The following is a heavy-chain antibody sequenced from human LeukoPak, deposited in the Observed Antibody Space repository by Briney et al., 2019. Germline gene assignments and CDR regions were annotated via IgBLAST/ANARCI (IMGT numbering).Heavy chain of an antibody. V-gene: IGHV4-39*07. D-gene: IGHD3-9*01. CDR3: AREQKYYDILTGSRGDFDY. CDR2: IYYSGST. CDR1: GGSISSSSYY. Sequence: PETLSLTCTVSGGSISSSSYYWGWIRQPPGKGLEWIGSIYYSGSTYYNPSLKSRVTISVDTSKNQFSLKLSSVTAADTAVYYCAREQKYYDILTGSRGDFDYWGQGTLVTVSS. J-gene: IGHJ4*02.